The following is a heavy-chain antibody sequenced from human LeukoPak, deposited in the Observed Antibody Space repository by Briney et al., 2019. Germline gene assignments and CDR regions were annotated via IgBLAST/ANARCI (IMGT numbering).Heavy chain of an antibody. J-gene: IGHJ6*02. CDR1: GYTFTSYY. CDR2: IIPVLDIA. CDR3: ARGAVTSYYFYVMDV. V-gene: IGHV1-69*04. Sequence: ASVKVSCKASGYTFTSYYMHWVRQAPGQGLEWMGRIIPVLDIANYTQNFQGRVTITADKSTTTAYMELSSLRSEDTAVYYCARGAVTSYYFYVMDVWGHGTTVTVSS. D-gene: IGHD4-17*01.